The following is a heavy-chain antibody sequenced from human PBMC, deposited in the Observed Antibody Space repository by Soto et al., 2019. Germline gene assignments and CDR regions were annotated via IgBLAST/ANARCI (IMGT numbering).Heavy chain of an antibody. J-gene: IGHJ5*02. Sequence: ASVKVSCTASGYTFTSYYMHWVRQAPGQGLEWMGIINTSGGSTSYAQKFQGRVTMTRDTSTSTVYMELSSLRSEDTAVYYCARDHFVVTEAANWFDPWGQGTLVTVSS. D-gene: IGHD2-15*01. V-gene: IGHV1-46*01. CDR2: INTSGGST. CDR1: GYTFTSYY. CDR3: ARDHFVVTEAANWFDP.